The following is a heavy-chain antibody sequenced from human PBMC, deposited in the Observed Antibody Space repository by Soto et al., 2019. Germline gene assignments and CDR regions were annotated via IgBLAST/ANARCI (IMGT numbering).Heavy chain of an antibody. CDR1: GGTFSSYA. CDR2: IIPIFGTA. Sequence: GASVKVSCKASGGTFSSYAISWVRQAPGQGLEWMGGIIPIFGTANYAQKFQGRVTITADKSTSTAYMELSSLRSEDTAVYYCARDIGGGYNYLDYWGQGTLVTVSS. V-gene: IGHV1-69*06. D-gene: IGHD5-12*01. J-gene: IGHJ4*02. CDR3: ARDIGGGYNYLDY.